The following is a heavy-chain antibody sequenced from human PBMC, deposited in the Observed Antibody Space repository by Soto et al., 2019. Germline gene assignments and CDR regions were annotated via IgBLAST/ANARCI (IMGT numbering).Heavy chain of an antibody. D-gene: IGHD3-10*01. CDR3: AIRAYKGTSWFAP. J-gene: IGHJ5*02. V-gene: IGHV4-39*01. Sequence: PWEALCLPWTVSGGPISSCSYYWGWLRHTPGKGLEWIGTIYYMGIAYYNPSLRSRVTISIDTSKNQFSLKLSSVTAADTAIYYCAIRAYKGTSWFAPWGQGTLLTVSS. CDR2: IYYMGIA. CDR1: GGPISSCSYY.